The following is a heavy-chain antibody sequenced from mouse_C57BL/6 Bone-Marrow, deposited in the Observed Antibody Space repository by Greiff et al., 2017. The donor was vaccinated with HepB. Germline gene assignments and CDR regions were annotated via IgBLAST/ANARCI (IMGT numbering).Heavy chain of an antibody. Sequence: EVQLVESGPGLVKPSQSLSLTCSVTGYSITSGYYWNWIRQFPGNKLEWMGYISYDGSNNYNPSLKNRISITRDTSKNQFFLKLNSVTTEDTATYYCARGPSNPYAMDYWGQGTSVTVSS. CDR2: ISYDGSN. D-gene: IGHD4-1*01. CDR1: GYSITSGYY. V-gene: IGHV3-6*01. CDR3: ARGPSNPYAMDY. J-gene: IGHJ4*01.